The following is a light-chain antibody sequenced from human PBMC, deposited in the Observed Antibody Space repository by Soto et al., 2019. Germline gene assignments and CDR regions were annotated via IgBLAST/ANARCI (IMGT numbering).Light chain of an antibody. Sequence: QSALTQPPSASGTPGQRVTISCSGSSSNIGTNTVNWSRQLPGTAPKLLIYNDNQRPSGVPDRFSGSKSGTSASLAISGLQSEDEADYYCASWDDSLKGPVFGTGTKVTVL. CDR2: NDN. V-gene: IGLV1-44*01. J-gene: IGLJ1*01. CDR3: ASWDDSLKGPV. CDR1: SSNIGTNT.